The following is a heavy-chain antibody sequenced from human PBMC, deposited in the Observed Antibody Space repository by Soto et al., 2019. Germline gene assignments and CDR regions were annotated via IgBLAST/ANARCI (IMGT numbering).Heavy chain of an antibody. J-gene: IGHJ4*02. CDR3: ARNSVFYLTFTYFDY. Sequence: QVQLQQWGAGLLKPSETLSLTCAVYGGTFSGYYWSWIRQPPGKGLEWIGEINHSGSTNYNPSLKSRVTISVDTSKNQFSLQLSSVTAVDTAVYYCARNSVFYLTFTYFDYWGQGTLVTVSS. CDR1: GGTFSGYY. V-gene: IGHV4-34*01. CDR2: INHSGST.